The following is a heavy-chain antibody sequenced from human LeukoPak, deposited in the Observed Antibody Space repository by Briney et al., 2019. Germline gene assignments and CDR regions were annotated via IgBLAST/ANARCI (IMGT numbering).Heavy chain of an antibody. CDR1: GYSISSGYY. J-gene: IGHJ4*02. V-gene: IGHV4-38-2*02. D-gene: IGHD3-22*01. CDR2: IYRSGST. Sequence: SETLCLTCTVSGYSISSGYYWGWIRHPPGKVQEWIGSIYRSGSTYYNPSLKSRVTISVDTSKNQFALKLSSVPAADTAVYYCASLRYYDSSGYFWVYLYYFDYWGQGTLVTVSS. CDR3: ASLRYYDSSGYFWVYLYYFDY.